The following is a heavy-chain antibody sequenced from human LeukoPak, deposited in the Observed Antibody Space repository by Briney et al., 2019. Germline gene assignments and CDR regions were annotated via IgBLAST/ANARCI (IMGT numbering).Heavy chain of an antibody. CDR1: GFTFSGSA. CDR3: TGNYYGSGSYADFDY. CDR2: IRSTANGYAK. V-gene: IGHV3-73*01. Sequence: GGSLRLSCAASGFTFSGSALHWVRQASGKGLEWVGRIRSTANGYAKAYAASVKGRFTISRDDSKNTAYLQLDSLKTEDTAVYYCTGNYYGSGSYADFDYWGQGTLVTVSS. D-gene: IGHD3-10*01. J-gene: IGHJ4*02.